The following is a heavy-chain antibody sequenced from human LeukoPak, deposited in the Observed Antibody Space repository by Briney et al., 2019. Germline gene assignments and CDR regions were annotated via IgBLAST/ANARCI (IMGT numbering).Heavy chain of an antibody. V-gene: IGHV4-59*11. Sequence: SETLSLTCTVSGGSIGSHYWSWIRQPPEKGLEWIGYIYYSGSTNYNPSLKSRVTISVDMSKNHFSLKLSSVTAADTAVYYCARDRTTMVRGVIQEYYFDYWGQGTLVTVSS. CDR3: ARDRTTMVRGVIQEYYFDY. J-gene: IGHJ4*02. D-gene: IGHD3-10*01. CDR1: GGSIGSHY. CDR2: IYYSGST.